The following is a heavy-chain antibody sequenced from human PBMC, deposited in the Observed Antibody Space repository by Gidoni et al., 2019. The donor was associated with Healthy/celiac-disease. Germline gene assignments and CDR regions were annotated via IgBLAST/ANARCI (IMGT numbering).Heavy chain of an antibody. Sequence: QVQLQESGPGLVKPSETLSLTCTVSGGSISSYYWSWIRQPAGKGLEWIGRIYTSGSTNYNPSLKSRVTMSVDTSKNQFSLKLSSVTAADTAVYYCARDHGYSSSSHSWFDPWGQGTLVTVSS. J-gene: IGHJ5*02. CDR1: GGSISSYY. V-gene: IGHV4-4*07. D-gene: IGHD6-13*01. CDR3: ARDHGYSSSSHSWFDP. CDR2: IYTSGST.